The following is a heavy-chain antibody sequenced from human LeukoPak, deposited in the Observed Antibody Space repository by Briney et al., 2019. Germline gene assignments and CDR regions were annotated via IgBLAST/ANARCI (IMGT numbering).Heavy chain of an antibody. V-gene: IGHV4-38-2*02. J-gene: IGHJ4*02. CDR3: ASGRWGVIHY. Sequence: SETLFLTCTVSGYSISSGYYWGWIRQPPGKGLEWIGSIYHSGSTYFNPSLKSRVTISVDTSKNQYSLKLSSVTAADTAVYYCASGRWGVIHYWGQGTLVTVSS. CDR1: GYSISSGYY. D-gene: IGHD3-10*01. CDR2: IYHSGST.